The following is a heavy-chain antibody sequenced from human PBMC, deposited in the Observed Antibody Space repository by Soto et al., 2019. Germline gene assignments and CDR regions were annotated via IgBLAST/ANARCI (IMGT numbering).Heavy chain of an antibody. V-gene: IGHV1-18*04. CDR1: GYTFTSYA. J-gene: IGHJ4*02. Sequence: ASVKASCKASGYTFTSYAITWVRQAPGQGLEWMGWISGYNGNTKYAQKLQGRVTMTTDTSTSTAYMEMRSLRSDDTAVYYGVRDQGDHVNHFDHWGQGTLVTVSS. D-gene: IGHD3-16*01. CDR3: VRDQGDHVNHFDH. CDR2: ISGYNGNT.